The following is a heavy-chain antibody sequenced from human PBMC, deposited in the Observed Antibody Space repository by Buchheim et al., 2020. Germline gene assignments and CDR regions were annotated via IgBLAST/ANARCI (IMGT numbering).Heavy chain of an antibody. Sequence: EVHLVESGGGLVQPGGSLRLSCAASGFIFSSYEMNWVRQAPGKGLECVSYISSSGSTIYYADSVKGRFTISRDNAKNSLYLQMSSLRAEDTAVYYCAREWGYDSGWGLFDPWGQGTL. D-gene: IGHD3-22*01. CDR2: ISSSGSTI. CDR3: AREWGYDSGWGLFDP. V-gene: IGHV3-48*03. J-gene: IGHJ5*02. CDR1: GFIFSSYE.